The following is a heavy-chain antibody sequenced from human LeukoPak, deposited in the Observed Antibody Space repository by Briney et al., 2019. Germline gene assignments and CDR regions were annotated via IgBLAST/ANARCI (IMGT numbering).Heavy chain of an antibody. D-gene: IGHD3-16*01. V-gene: IGHV4-39*07. Sequence: SETLSLTCTVSGGSISSSSYYWGWIRQPPGKGLEWIGSIYYSGSTDYNPSLKSRVTISADTSKNQFSLKLNSVTAADTAVYYCARVWSDYYYYMDVWGNGTTVTVSS. CDR1: GGSISSSSYY. CDR2: IYYSGST. CDR3: ARVWSDYYYYMDV. J-gene: IGHJ6*03.